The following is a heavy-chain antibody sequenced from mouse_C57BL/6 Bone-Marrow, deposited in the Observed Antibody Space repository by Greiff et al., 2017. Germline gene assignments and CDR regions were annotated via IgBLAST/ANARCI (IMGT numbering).Heavy chain of an antibody. CDR2: IYPGDGDT. Sequence: QVQLQQSGPELVKPGASVKISCKASGYAFSSSWMNWVKQRPGKGLEWIGRIYPGDGDTNYNGKFKGKATLTADKSSSTAYMQLSSLTSEDSAVYFCARTSPYYYGIPAWFAYWGQGTLVTVSA. J-gene: IGHJ3*01. V-gene: IGHV1-82*01. CDR1: GYAFSSSW. D-gene: IGHD1-1*01. CDR3: ARTSPYYYGIPAWFAY.